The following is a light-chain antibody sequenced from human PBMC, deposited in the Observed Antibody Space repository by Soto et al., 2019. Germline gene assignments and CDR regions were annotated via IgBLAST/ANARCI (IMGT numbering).Light chain of an antibody. V-gene: IGKV3-15*01. CDR1: RSVSSN. CDR2: GAS. J-gene: IGKJ4*01. Sequence: EIVMTHSPATLSVSPGERATLSCRASRSVSSNLAWYQQKPGQAPRLLIYGASTRATGIPARFSGSGSGTEFTLTISSLQSEDFAVYYCQQYSNWPSLTFGGGTKVEIK. CDR3: QQYSNWPSLT.